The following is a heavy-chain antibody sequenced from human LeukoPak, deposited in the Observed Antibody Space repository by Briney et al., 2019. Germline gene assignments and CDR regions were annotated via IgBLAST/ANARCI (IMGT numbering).Heavy chain of an antibody. CDR2: INHSGST. V-gene: IGHV4-34*01. CDR3: ARGGRIAAAGTFFDY. CDR1: GGSFSGYY. J-gene: IGHJ4*02. D-gene: IGHD6-13*01. Sequence: PSETLSLTCAVYGGSFSGYYWSWIRQPPGEGLERIGEINHSGSTNYNPSLKSRVTISVDTSKNQFSLKLSSVTAADTAVYYCARGGRIAAAGTFFDYWGQGTLVTVSS.